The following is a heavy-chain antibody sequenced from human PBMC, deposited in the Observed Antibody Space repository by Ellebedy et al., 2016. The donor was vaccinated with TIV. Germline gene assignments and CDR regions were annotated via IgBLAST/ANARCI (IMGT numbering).Heavy chain of an antibody. Sequence: GESLKISCKVSGYTFTNYWIGWVRQMPGKGLEWMGIIYPGDSDSRYNPSFRGQVTMSVDKSITTAYLQWSSLKASDTAMYYCARRQIVASTWLKKRTGDGMDVWGQGTTVIVSS. V-gene: IGHV5-51*01. CDR1: GYTFTNYW. D-gene: IGHD5-12*01. CDR2: IYPGDSDS. CDR3: ARRQIVASTWLKKRTGDGMDV. J-gene: IGHJ6*02.